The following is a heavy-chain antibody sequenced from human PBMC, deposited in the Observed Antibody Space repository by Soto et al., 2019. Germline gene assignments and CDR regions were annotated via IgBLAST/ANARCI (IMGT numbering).Heavy chain of an antibody. CDR1: GGSISSYY. CDR2: IYYSGST. D-gene: IGHD2-15*01. CDR3: ARSGGSRDY. J-gene: IGHJ4*02. Sequence: SETLSLTCTVSGGSISSYYWSWIRQPPGKGLEWIGYIYYSGSTNYNPSLKSRVTISVDTSKNQFSLKLNSVTAADTAVYYCARSGGSRDYWGQGTLVTVSS. V-gene: IGHV4-59*01.